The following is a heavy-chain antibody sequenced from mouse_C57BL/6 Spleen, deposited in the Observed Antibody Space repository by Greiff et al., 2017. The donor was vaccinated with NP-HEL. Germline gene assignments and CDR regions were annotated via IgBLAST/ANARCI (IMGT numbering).Heavy chain of an antibody. Sequence: VQVVESGAELAKPGASVKLSCKASGYTFTSYWMHWVKQRPGQGLEWIGYINPSSGYTKYNQKFKDKATLTADKSSSTAYMQLSSLTYEDSAVYYCARNDYDEAWFAYWGQGTLVTVAA. V-gene: IGHV1-7*01. CDR2: INPSSGYT. CDR3: ARNDYDEAWFAY. J-gene: IGHJ3*01. CDR1: GYTFTSYW. D-gene: IGHD2-4*01.